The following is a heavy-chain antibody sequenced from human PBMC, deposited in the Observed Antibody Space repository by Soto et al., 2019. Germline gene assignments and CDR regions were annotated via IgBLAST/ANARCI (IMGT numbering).Heavy chain of an antibody. CDR3: PRPQRPGTPPHAFDI. CDR2: IYPGDSDT. D-gene: IGHD6-25*01. V-gene: IGHV5-51*01. J-gene: IGHJ3*02. Sequence: PGESLKISCKGSGYSFTSYWIGWVRQMPGKGLEWMGIIYPGDSDTRYSPSFQGQVTISADKSISTAYLQWSSLKASDTAMYYCPRPQRPGTPPHAFDIWGQGTMVTVSS. CDR1: GYSFTSYW.